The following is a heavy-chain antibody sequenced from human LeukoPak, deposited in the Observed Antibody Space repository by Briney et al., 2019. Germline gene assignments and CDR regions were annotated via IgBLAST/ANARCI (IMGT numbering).Heavy chain of an antibody. V-gene: IGHV3-23*01. Sequence: GGSLRLSCAASGFTFSSYAMSWARQAPGKGLEWVSSICGGDNTDTYYAESAKGRFTISRDNSKNTLYLQMNSLRAEDTAVYYCAKGSHFDYWGQGTLATV. CDR3: AKGSHFDY. CDR2: ICGGDNTDT. J-gene: IGHJ4*02. CDR1: GFTFSSYA.